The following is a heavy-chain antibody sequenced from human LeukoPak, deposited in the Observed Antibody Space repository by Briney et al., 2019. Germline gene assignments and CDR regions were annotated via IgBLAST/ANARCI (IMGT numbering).Heavy chain of an antibody. Sequence: ASVKVSCKASGYTFTSYDINWVRQATGQGLEWMGWMNPNSGNTGYEQKFQGRVTMTRNTYISTAYMELSSLRSEDTAVYYCARDFPIGYCSSTSCFPWGQGTLVTVSS. CDR1: GYTFTSYD. CDR2: MNPNSGNT. CDR3: ARDFPIGYCSSTSCFP. J-gene: IGHJ5*02. V-gene: IGHV1-8*01. D-gene: IGHD2-2*01.